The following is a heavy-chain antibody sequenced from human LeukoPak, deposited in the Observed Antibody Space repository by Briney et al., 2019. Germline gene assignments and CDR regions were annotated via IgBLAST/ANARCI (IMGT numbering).Heavy chain of an antibody. CDR3: ARGVYWSLDY. Sequence: GGSLRLSCAISGVIFNTNGMNWVRQSPGKGLEWLATMAGGDESTYYADSVKGRFAISRDNSKNTVFLHMNSLRVEDTAVYYCARGVYWSLDYWGQGTPVTVSS. D-gene: IGHD1-1*01. J-gene: IGHJ4*02. CDR1: GVIFNTNG. V-gene: IGHV3-23*01. CDR2: MAGGDEST.